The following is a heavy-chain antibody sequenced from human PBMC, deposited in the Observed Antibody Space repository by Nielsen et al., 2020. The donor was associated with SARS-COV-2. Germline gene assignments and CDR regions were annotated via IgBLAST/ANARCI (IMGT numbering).Heavy chain of an antibody. CDR1: GFTFSSYG. Sequence: GESLKIPCAASGFTFSSYGMHWVRQAPGKGLEWVAVIWYDGSNKYYADSVKGRFTISRDNSKNTLYLQMNSLRAEDTAVYYCAGHLSWYGMDVWGRGTTVTVSS. J-gene: IGHJ6*02. V-gene: IGHV3-33*01. CDR3: AGHLSWYGMDV. CDR2: IWYDGSNK. D-gene: IGHD3-16*02.